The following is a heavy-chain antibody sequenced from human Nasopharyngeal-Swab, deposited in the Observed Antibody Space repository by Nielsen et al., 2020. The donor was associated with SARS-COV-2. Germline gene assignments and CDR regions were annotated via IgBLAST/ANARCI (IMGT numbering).Heavy chain of an antibody. Sequence: ASVKVSCKASGYTFSNYGISWVRQAPGQGLEWMGWISAYNGNTNLAQMVQGRLTMTTDTSTSTAYMELRSLRSDDTAVYYCARAEFTSGTYDPFDIWGEGTMVTVSS. CDR3: ARAEFTSGTYDPFDI. CDR2: ISAYNGNT. D-gene: IGHD1-26*01. CDR1: GYTFSNYG. J-gene: IGHJ3*02. V-gene: IGHV1-18*04.